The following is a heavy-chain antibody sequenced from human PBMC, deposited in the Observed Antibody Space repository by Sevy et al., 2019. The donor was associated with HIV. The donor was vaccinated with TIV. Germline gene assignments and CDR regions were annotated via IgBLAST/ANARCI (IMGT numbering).Heavy chain of an antibody. J-gene: IGHJ3*02. CDR3: ARTLRGNFDSRASAFDI. D-gene: IGHD3-22*01. V-gene: IGHV4-38-2*01. CDR1: GYSIRSDDY. CDR2: IFHSGST. Sequence: SESLSLTCAVSGYSIRSDDYWVWIRQPPGKGLERIGNIFHSGSTYYNPSLKIRVSVSVDTSMNQFSLKLNSLTAADTAVYYPARTLRGNFDSRASAFDIWGQGTMVTVSS.